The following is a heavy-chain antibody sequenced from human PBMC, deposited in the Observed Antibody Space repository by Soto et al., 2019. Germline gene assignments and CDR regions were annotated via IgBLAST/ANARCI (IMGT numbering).Heavy chain of an antibody. CDR2: IIPILGIA. J-gene: IGHJ6*02. Sequence: SLKVSCKASGGTFSSYTINWVRQAPGQGLEWMGRIIPILGIAKYAQNFQGRVTITADKSTSTAYMELSSLRSEDTAIYYCTREGSAPYYYYGMDAWGQGTTVTVSS. V-gene: IGHV1-69*04. D-gene: IGHD3-10*01. CDR1: GGTFSSYT. CDR3: TREGSAPYYYYGMDA.